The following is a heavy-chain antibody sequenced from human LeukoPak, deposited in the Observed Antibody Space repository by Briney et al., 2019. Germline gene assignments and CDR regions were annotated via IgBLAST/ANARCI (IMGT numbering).Heavy chain of an antibody. CDR1: GFSVGSNY. V-gene: IGHV3-23*01. D-gene: IGHD1-26*01. CDR2: ISANGGET. J-gene: IGHJ4*02. Sequence: GGSLRLSCAASGFSVGSNYMSWVRQAPGKGLEWVSLISANGGETYYADSVKGRFTISTDNSKNTLYLQMNSLRAEDTALYYCAKASGSGYGRDYFDYWGQGTLVTVSS. CDR3: AKASGSGYGRDYFDY.